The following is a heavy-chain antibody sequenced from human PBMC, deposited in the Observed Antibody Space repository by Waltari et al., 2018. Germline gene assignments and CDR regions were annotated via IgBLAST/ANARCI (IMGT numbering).Heavy chain of an antibody. Sequence: QVQLVQSGAEMKKRGASVKVSCEASGYTFTGYFIPWVRQAPGQGLEWMGRINPNSGGTNYAQKFQGRVTLTRDKSINTAYMDLSRLTSDDTGMYYCATWRENAFDVWGQGTMVTVST. CDR2: INPNSGGT. V-gene: IGHV1-2*05. J-gene: IGHJ3*01. CDR1: GYTFTGYF. CDR3: ATWRENAFDV. D-gene: IGHD1-1*01.